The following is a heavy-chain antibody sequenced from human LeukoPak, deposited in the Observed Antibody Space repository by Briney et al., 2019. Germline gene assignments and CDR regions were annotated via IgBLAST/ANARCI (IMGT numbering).Heavy chain of an antibody. Sequence: PSETLSLTCTVSGYSISSGYYWGWIRQPPGRGLEWIGSIYHSGSTYYNPSLKSRVTISVDTSKNQFSLKLSSVTAADTAVYYCARRDHYDSIDYWGQGTLVTVSS. CDR1: GYSISSGYY. J-gene: IGHJ4*02. V-gene: IGHV4-38-2*02. CDR2: IYHSGST. CDR3: ARRDHYDSIDY. D-gene: IGHD3-22*01.